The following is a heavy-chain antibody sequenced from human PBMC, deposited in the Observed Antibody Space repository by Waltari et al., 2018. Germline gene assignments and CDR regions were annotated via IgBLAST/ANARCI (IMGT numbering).Heavy chain of an antibody. D-gene: IGHD3-3*01. CDR2: IYHSGST. CDR3: ASRITIFGVVTTGGAFDI. Sequence: QVQLQESGPGLVKPSETLSLTCAVSGYSISSGYYWGWIRQPPGKGLEWIVSIYHSGSTYYNPSLKSRVTISVDTSKNQFSLKLSSVTAADTAVYYCASRITIFGVVTTGGAFDIWGQGTMVTVSS. CDR1: GYSISSGYY. J-gene: IGHJ3*02. V-gene: IGHV4-38-2*01.